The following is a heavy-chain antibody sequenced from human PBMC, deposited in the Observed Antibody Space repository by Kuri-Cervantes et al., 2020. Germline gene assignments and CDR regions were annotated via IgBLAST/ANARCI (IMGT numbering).Heavy chain of an antibody. Sequence: GESLKISCAASGFTFSSYSMNWVRQAPGKGLEWVSYISSSSSTIYYADSVKGRFTISRDNAKNSLYLQMNSLRAEDTAVYYCARDYKGYSYGFTLWGQGTLVTVSS. D-gene: IGHD5-18*01. V-gene: IGHV3-48*04. CDR2: ISSSSSTI. CDR3: ARDYKGYSYGFTL. CDR1: GFTFSSYS. J-gene: IGHJ4*02.